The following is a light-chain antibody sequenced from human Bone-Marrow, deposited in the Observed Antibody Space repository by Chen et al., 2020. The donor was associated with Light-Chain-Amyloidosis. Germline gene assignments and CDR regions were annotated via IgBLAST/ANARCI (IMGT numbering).Light chain of an antibody. CDR3: QQSYSTLPIT. Sequence: DLQMTPSPSSLSASVGDRVIITCRASQFISNYLNWYQQKPGKAPKLLIYTASSLQSGVPSRFSGSGSGTDFTLTISSLQPEDFATYYCQQSYSTLPITFGQGTRLEIK. V-gene: IGKV1-39*01. CDR2: TAS. CDR1: QFISNY. J-gene: IGKJ5*01.